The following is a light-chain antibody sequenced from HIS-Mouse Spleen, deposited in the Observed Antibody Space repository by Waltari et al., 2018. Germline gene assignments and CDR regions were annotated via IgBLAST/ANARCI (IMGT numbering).Light chain of an antibody. CDR3: QVWDSSSDHPV. CDR2: DGS. J-gene: IGLJ2*01. V-gene: IGLV3-21*03. CDR1: NIGSNS. Sequence: SYVLTQPPSVSVAPGKTARITCGGNNIGSNSVHWYQQKPGQPPVLVVYDGSDRPSGIPERFSGSNSGNTATLTISRVEAGDEADYYCQVWDSSSDHPVFGGGTKLTVL.